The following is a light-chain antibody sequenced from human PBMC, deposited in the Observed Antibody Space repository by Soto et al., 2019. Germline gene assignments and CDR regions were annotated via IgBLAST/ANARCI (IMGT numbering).Light chain of an antibody. CDR3: QQYSSWPRT. J-gene: IGKJ1*01. CDR1: QSLSTN. CDR2: GAS. V-gene: IGKV3-15*01. Sequence: EIVLTQSPGTLSLSPGERATLSCRASQSLSTNLAWYQQKPGQAPRLLIHGASTRATGIPARFSGSGSGTEFTLTITSLQSEDFAVYFCQQYSSWPRTFGQGTKWIS.